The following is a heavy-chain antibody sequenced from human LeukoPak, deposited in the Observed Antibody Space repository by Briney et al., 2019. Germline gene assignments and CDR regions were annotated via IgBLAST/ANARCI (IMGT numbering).Heavy chain of an antibody. CDR3: ARDSGSGSSNYYYYYYMDV. V-gene: IGHV3-7*01. CDR2: IKQDGSEK. Sequence: PGGSLRLSCAASGFTFSSYWMSWVRQAPGKGLEWVANIKQDGSEKYYVDSVKGRFTISRDNAKNSLYLQMNSLRAEDTAVYYCARDSGSGSSNYYYYYYMDVWGKGTTVTISS. D-gene: IGHD3-10*01. J-gene: IGHJ6*03. CDR1: GFTFSSYW.